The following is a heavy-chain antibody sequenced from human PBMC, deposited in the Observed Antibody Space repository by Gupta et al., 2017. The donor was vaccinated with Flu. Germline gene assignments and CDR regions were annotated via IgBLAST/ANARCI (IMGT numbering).Heavy chain of an antibody. J-gene: IGHJ5*02. CDR2: ISDTSTTI. CDR3: ARDAYTYGYSWFDP. V-gene: IGHV3-48*04. D-gene: IGHD5-18*01. Sequence: RQAPGKGLEWLSYISDTSTTIYYADSVKGRFTISRDNAKNTLYLQMNSLRAEDTAVYYCARDAYTYGYSWFDPWGQGTLVTVSS.